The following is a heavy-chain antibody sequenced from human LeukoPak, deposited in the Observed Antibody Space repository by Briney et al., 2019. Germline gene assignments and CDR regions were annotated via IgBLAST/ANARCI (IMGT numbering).Heavy chain of an antibody. CDR3: ARDNWNDNGMDV. CDR2: INPSGGST. D-gene: IGHD1-1*01. J-gene: IGHJ6*02. Sequence: GASVKVSCKASGYTFTSYHMHWVRQAPGQGLEWMGIINPSGGSTSYAQKFQGRVTMTRDTSTSTVYMELSSLRSEDTAVYYCARDNWNDNGMDVWGQGTTVTVSS. CDR1: GYTFTSYH. V-gene: IGHV1-46*01.